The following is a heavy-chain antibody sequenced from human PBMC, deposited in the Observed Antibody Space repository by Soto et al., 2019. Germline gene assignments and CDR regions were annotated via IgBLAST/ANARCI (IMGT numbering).Heavy chain of an antibody. J-gene: IGHJ5*02. D-gene: IGHD2-15*01. CDR3: ARDLGSRAFDP. CDR1: GFTFSSYD. V-gene: IGHV3-13*01. CDR2: IGTAGDT. Sequence: GGSLRLSCAASGFTFSSYDMHWVRQATGKGPEWVSAIGTAGDTYYPGSVKGRFTISRENAKNSLYLQMNSLRAGDTAVYYCARDLGSRAFDPWGQGTLVTVSS.